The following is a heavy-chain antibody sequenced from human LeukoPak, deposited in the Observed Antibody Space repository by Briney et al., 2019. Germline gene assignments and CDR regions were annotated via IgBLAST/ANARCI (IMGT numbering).Heavy chain of an antibody. CDR3: SAIAVAGTSLFDY. V-gene: IGHV1-8*01. J-gene: IGHJ4*02. CDR1: GYTFTSYD. Sequence: ASVKVSCKASGYTFTSYDINWVRQATGQGLEWMGWMNPNSGNTGYAQKFQGRVTMTGNTSISTAYMELSSLRSEDTAVYYCSAIAVAGTSLFDYWGQGTLVTVSS. D-gene: IGHD6-19*01. CDR2: MNPNSGNT.